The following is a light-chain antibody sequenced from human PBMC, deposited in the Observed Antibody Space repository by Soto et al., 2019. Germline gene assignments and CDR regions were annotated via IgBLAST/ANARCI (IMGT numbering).Light chain of an antibody. CDR1: SSNIGSNF. CDR2: SSS. Sequence: QSVLTQPPSASGTPGQRVTISCSGTSSNIGSNFVYWYQQLPGTAPKLLIHSSSQRPSGVPDRFSGSKSGTSASLAISGLRSDDEAGYYCSSYTSSSTYVVFGGGTKLTVL. J-gene: IGLJ2*01. V-gene: IGLV1-47*01. CDR3: SSYTSSSTYVV.